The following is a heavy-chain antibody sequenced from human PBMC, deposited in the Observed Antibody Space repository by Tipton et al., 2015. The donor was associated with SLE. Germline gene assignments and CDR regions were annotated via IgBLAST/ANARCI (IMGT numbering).Heavy chain of an antibody. CDR3: ARARDYYDFWSGHGAFDI. D-gene: IGHD3-3*01. V-gene: IGHV4-59*12. CDR2: IYHSGST. J-gene: IGHJ3*02. CDR1: SGSISSSY. Sequence: TLSLTCTVSSGSISSSYWSWIRQPPGKGLEWIGYIYHSGSTNYNPSLKSRVTISVDTSKNQFSLKLSSVTAADTAVYYCARARDYYDFWSGHGAFDIWGQGTMVTVSS.